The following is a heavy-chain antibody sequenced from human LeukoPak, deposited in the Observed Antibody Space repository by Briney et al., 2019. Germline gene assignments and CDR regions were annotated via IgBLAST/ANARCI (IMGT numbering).Heavy chain of an antibody. D-gene: IGHD3-16*02. Sequence: GGSLRLSCAASAFTFKTYSMHWVRQAPGKGLEWVSSISSSSSYIYYADSVKGRFTISRDNAENSLFLQMNSLRAEDTAVYYCATAPYDYIWGSYRYYFDYWGQGTLVTVSS. J-gene: IGHJ4*02. CDR3: ATAPYDYIWGSYRYYFDY. V-gene: IGHV3-21*01. CDR1: AFTFKTYS. CDR2: ISSSSSYI.